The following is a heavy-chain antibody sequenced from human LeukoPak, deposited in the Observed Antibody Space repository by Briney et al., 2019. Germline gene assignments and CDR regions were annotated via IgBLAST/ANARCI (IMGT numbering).Heavy chain of an antibody. J-gene: IGHJ6*03. V-gene: IGHV4-59*01. CDR1: GGSISSYY. D-gene: IGHD1-26*01. Sequence: KPSETLSLTCTVSGGSISSYYWSWIRQPPGKGLEWIGYVYYSGSTNYNPSLKSRVTISVDTSRNQFSLKVTSVTAADTAVYYCARQSGSYYYYMDVWGIGTTVTVSS. CDR2: VYYSGST. CDR3: ARQSGSYYYYMDV.